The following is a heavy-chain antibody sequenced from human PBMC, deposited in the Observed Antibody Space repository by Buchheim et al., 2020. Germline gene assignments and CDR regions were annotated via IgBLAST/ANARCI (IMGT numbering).Heavy chain of an antibody. CDR2: ISYDGSNK. V-gene: IGHV3-30*18. J-gene: IGHJ4*02. CDR1: GFTFSSYG. CDR3: AKGISKPLDY. D-gene: IGHD1-14*01. Sequence: QVQLVESGGGVVQPGRSLRLSCAASGFTFSSYGMHWVRQAPGKGPEWVAVISYDGSNKYYADSVKGRFTISRDNSKNTLYLQMNSLRAEDTAVYYCAKGISKPLDYWGQGTL.